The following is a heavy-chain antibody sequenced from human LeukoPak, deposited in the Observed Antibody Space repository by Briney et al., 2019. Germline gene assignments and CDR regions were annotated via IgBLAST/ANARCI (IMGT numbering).Heavy chain of an antibody. D-gene: IGHD1-1*01. CDR1: GFTFSSSE. J-gene: IGHJ4*02. CDR3: AKDTHANHWSFIDY. Sequence: GGSLRLSCAASGFTFSSSEMSWVRQAPGKGLEWVSAISGSGGSTYYADSVKGRFTISRDNSKNTLYLQMNSLRAEDTAVYYCAKDTHANHWSFIDYWGQGTLVTVSS. CDR2: ISGSGGST. V-gene: IGHV3-23*01.